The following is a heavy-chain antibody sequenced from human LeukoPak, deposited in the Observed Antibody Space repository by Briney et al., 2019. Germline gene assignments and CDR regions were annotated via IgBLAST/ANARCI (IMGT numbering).Heavy chain of an antibody. CDR2: INPNNGDT. V-gene: IGHV1-2*02. J-gene: IGHJ4*02. D-gene: IGHD6-19*01. Sequence: ASVKVSCKASGYTFSGYYMHWVRQAPGQGLEWMALINPNNGDTNYAQKFQGRVTMTRDTSISTAYMELTRLISDDTAVYYCARVGSSGWYVHPTLDYWGQGTLVTVSS. CDR1: GYTFSGYY. CDR3: ARVGSSGWYVHPTLDY.